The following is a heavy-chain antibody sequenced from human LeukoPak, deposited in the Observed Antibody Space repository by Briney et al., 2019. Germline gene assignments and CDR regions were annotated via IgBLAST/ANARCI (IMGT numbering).Heavy chain of an antibody. V-gene: IGHV3-73*01. Sequence: PGGSLRLSCAASGFTFSSYWMSWVRQASGKGLEWVGRIRSKANSYATAYAASVKGRFTISRDDSKNTAYLQMNSLKTEDTAVYYCTRHAVDYGDYPMDVWGKGTTVTVSS. D-gene: IGHD4-17*01. CDR3: TRHAVDYGDYPMDV. CDR1: GFTFSSYW. J-gene: IGHJ6*03. CDR2: IRSKANSYAT.